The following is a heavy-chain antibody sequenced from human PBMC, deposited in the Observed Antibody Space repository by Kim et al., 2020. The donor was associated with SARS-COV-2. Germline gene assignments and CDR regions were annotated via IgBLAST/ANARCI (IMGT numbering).Heavy chain of an antibody. CDR2: IYYRGNT. D-gene: IGHD6-13*01. CDR3: SRHGSDSSSGRFDY. J-gene: IGHJ4*02. Sequence: SETLSLTCTGSGGSISTYYWSWIRQPPGKGLEWIGYIYYRGNTNYNPSLKSRVTISIDTSKNQFSLKLTSVTAADTAVYYCSRHGSDSSSGRFDYWGQGT. CDR1: GGSISTYY. V-gene: IGHV4-59*08.